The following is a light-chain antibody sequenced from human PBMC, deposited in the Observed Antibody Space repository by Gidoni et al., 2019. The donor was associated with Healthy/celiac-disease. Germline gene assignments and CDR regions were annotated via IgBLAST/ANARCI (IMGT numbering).Light chain of an antibody. Sequence: DIQMTQSPSALSASVGDRVTITCRASQSISSYLNWYQQKPGKAPKLLIYAASSLQSGVPSRFSGSGSVTDFTLTISSLQPEDFATYYCQQSYSTLLITFGQGTRLEIK. J-gene: IGKJ5*01. V-gene: IGKV1-39*01. CDR3: QQSYSTLLIT. CDR2: AAS. CDR1: QSISSY.